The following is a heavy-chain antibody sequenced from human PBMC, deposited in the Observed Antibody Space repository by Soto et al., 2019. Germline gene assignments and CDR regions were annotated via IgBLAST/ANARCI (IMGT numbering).Heavy chain of an antibody. V-gene: IGHV4-4*02. CDR2: VFHTGTT. CDR3: ARSAGWYAVHS. Sequence: QVQLQESGPGLVKPSGTLSLTCAVSGDSVSSPYYWCWVRQPPGKGLEWIGEVFHTGTTSYNPSRRSRVTISMGKANKHFCLDLSYVTAADTAVYYCARSAGWYAVHSWGPGTLVIVSS. J-gene: IGHJ4*02. D-gene: IGHD6-19*01. CDR1: GDSVSSPYY.